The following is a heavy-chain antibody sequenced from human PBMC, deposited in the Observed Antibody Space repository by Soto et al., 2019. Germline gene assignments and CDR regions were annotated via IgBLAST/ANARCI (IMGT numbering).Heavy chain of an antibody. CDR1: GGSISSGDYY. CDR2: IYYSGST. CDR3: ARDSRLYSSSSGSWYFDL. Sequence: SETLSLTCTVSGGSISSGDYYWSWIRQPPGKGLEWIGYIYYSGSTYYNTSLKSRVTISVDTSKNQFYLKLSSVTAADTAVYYCARDSRLYSSSSGSWYFDLWGRGTLVTVSS. V-gene: IGHV4-30-4*01. J-gene: IGHJ2*01. D-gene: IGHD6-6*01.